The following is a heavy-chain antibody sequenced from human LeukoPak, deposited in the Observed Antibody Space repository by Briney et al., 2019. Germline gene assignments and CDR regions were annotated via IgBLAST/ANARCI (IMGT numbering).Heavy chain of an antibody. CDR3: ARVSITGYCSSSSCYYFDY. Sequence: SETLSLTCTDSGGSISSGSYYWSWIRQPAGKGLEWIGRIYTSGSTNYNPSLKSRVTISVDTSKNQFSLKLSSVTAADTAVYYCARVSITGYCSSSSCYYFDYWGQGTLVTVSS. J-gene: IGHJ4*02. D-gene: IGHD2-2*01. CDR2: IYTSGST. CDR1: GGSISSGSYY. V-gene: IGHV4-61*02.